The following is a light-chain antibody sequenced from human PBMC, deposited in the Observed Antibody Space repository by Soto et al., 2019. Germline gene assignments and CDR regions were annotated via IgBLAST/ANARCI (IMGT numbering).Light chain of an antibody. J-gene: IGKJ1*01. CDR1: QSISGW. CDR3: QQYSSYPWT. V-gene: IGKV1-5*03. Sequence: DIQMTQSPSTLSASVGDRVTITCRASQSISGWLAWYQQKPGKAPKLLINKASSLESGVPSRFSGSGSGTEFTLTISSLQPDDFATYNCQQYSSYPWTFGQGTKVEIK. CDR2: KAS.